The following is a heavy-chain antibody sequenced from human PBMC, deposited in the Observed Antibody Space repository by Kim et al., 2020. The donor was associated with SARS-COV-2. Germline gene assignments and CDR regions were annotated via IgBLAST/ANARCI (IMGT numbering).Heavy chain of an antibody. V-gene: IGHV4-59*01. D-gene: IGHD7-27*01. J-gene: IGHJ6*02. Sequence: NYNPSLKSRVTISVDTSKNQFSLKLSSVTAADTAVYYCARDGDFYGMDVWGQGTTVTVSS. CDR3: ARDGDFYGMDV.